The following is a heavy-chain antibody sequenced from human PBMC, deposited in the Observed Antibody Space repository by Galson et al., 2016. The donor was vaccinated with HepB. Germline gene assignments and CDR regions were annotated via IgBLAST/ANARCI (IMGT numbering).Heavy chain of an antibody. J-gene: IGHJ4*02. CDR2: IHYDGIAT. V-gene: IGHV3-33*08. CDR3: ARGAWYGSTETGY. D-gene: IGHD3-10*01. Sequence: SLRLSCAASGLSFSSHDMHRVRQVPVKGLEWVAVIHYDGIATFYADSVKGRFTISRDTSTNTLYLQMNSLTAEDTAVYYCARGAWYGSTETGYWGQGTLVTVSS. CDR1: GLSFSSHD.